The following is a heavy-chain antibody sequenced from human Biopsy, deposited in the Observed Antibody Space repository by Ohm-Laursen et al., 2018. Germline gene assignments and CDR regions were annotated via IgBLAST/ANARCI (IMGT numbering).Heavy chain of an antibody. D-gene: IGHD3-22*01. CDR1: GGTFTNHA. CDR3: ARFPLGAYDDSGSYRAVEHWYFDL. Sequence: SVKVSCKASGGTFTNHAVCWVRQAPGQGLEWVGRSIPLINTANYAHKFQGRVTLTADKSTTTAYMELNSLRSEGTAIYYCARFPLGAYDDSGSYRAVEHWYFDLWGRGTLVTVSS. V-gene: IGHV1-69*06. CDR2: SIPLINTA. J-gene: IGHJ2*01.